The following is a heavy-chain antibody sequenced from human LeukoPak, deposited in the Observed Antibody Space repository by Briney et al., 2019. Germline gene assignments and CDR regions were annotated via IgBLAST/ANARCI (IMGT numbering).Heavy chain of an antibody. CDR3: AKGTYYYDSSGLFDY. V-gene: IGHV3-9*01. D-gene: IGHD3-22*01. CDR2: ISWNSGSI. Sequence: GGSLRLSCAASGFTFDDYAMHWVRQAPGKGLEWVSGISWNSGSIGYADSVKGRFTISRDNAKNSLYLQMNSLRAEDTALYYCAKGTYYYDSSGLFDYWGQGTLVIVSS. J-gene: IGHJ4*02. CDR1: GFTFDDYA.